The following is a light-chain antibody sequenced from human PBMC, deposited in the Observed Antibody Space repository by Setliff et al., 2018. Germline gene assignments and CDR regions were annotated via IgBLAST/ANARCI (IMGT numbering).Light chain of an antibody. CDR1: TSDIGLYMY. J-gene: IGLJ1*01. CDR2: DVD. CDR3: CSYAGNDRHV. V-gene: IGLV2-8*01. Sequence: QSALTQPPSASGSPGQSVTITCTGSTSDIGLYMYVSWYQQHPDKAPKLIIFDVDKRPSGVSDRFSGSKSGNTASLTISGLHPDDEADYFCCSYAGNDRHVFGTGTKGTVL.